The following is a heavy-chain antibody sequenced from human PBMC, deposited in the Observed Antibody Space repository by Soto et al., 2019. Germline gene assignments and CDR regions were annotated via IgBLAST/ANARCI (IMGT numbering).Heavy chain of an antibody. J-gene: IGHJ6*03. V-gene: IGHV4-34*01. CDR2: INHSGST. Sequence: QVQLQQWGAGLLKPSETLSLTCAVYGGSFSGYYWSWIRQPPGKGLEWIGEINHSGSTNYNPSLKSRVTISVDTSKNQFSLKLSSVTAADTAVYYCARGKDIVVVPAARYYSYMDVWGKGTTVTVSS. D-gene: IGHD2-2*01. CDR1: GGSFSGYY. CDR3: ARGKDIVVVPAARYYSYMDV.